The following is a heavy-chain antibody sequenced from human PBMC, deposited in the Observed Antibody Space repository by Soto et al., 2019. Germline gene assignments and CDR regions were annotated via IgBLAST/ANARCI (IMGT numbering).Heavy chain of an antibody. CDR3: ARLRITMVRGGNWFDP. J-gene: IGHJ5*02. Sequence: SETLSLTCTVSGGSISSYYWSWIRQPPGKGLEWIGYIYYSGSTNYNPSLKSRVTISVATSKNQFSLKLSFVTAADTAVYYCARLRITMVRGGNWFDPWGQGTLVTVSS. CDR2: IYYSGST. D-gene: IGHD3-10*01. V-gene: IGHV4-59*08. CDR1: GGSISSYY.